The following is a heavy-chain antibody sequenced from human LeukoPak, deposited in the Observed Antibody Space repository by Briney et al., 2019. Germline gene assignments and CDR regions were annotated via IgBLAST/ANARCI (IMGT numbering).Heavy chain of an antibody. J-gene: IGHJ4*02. CDR2: IYYSGST. Sequence: SGTLSLTCTVSGGSISSYYWSWIRQPPGKGLELIGYIYYSGSTNYNPSLKSRVTISVDTSKNQFSLKLSSVTAADTAVYYCARVDCSSTSCLKTYYFDYWGQGTLVTVSS. CDR3: ARVDCSSTSCLKTYYFDY. D-gene: IGHD2-2*01. V-gene: IGHV4-59*01. CDR1: GGSISSYY.